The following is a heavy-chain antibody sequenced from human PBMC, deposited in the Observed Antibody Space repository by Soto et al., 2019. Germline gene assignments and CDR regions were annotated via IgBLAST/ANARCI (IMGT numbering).Heavy chain of an antibody. CDR2: ISGSDDST. D-gene: IGHD6-6*01. CDR1: GFTFSSYA. V-gene: IGHV3-23*01. CDR3: AKRSSSSTFDY. Sequence: EVQLLESGGGLVQPGESLRLSCAASGFTFSSYAMSWVRQAPGKGLEWVSVISGSDDSTYYADSVKGRFTISRDNSKNTLSLQMNSLRAEATAVYYCAKRSSSSTFDYWGQGTLVTVSS. J-gene: IGHJ4*02.